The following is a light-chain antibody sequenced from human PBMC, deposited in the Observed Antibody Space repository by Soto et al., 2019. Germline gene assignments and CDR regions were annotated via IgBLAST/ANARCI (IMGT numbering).Light chain of an antibody. CDR3: SSYTTSSTLI. J-gene: IGLJ2*01. CDR2: AVR. CDR1: SSDIGTYDY. V-gene: IGLV2-14*01. Sequence: QSVLTQPASVSGPPGQSITISCTGTSSDIGTYDYVSWYQQHPGKVPKLIIYAVRNRPSGISDRFSGSKSDNTASLTISRLQAEDEADYYCSSYTTSSTLIFGGGTKLTVL.